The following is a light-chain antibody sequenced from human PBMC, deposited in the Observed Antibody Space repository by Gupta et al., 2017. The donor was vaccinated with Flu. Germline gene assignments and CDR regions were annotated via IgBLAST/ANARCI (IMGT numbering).Light chain of an antibody. J-gene: IGLJ2*01. Sequence: QSVLTLPPSASGTPGPSVTISSSGSSSNAYQHFPGTAPKLLIYESNQGPSGVPDRFSGSKSGTSASLAISGLRSEDEAEDHCAAWGDSLSGPVVFGGGTNLTVL. CDR2: ESN. V-gene: IGLV1-47*01. CDR1: SSNA. CDR3: AAWGDSLSGPVV.